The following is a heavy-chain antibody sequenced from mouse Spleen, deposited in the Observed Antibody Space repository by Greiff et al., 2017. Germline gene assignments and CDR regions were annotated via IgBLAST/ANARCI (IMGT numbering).Heavy chain of an antibody. CDR3: ARNEDYDYDEGYYYAMDY. CDR2: IWSGGST. J-gene: IGHJ4*01. Sequence: VQLVESGPGLVQPSQSLSITCTVSGFSLTSYGVHWVRQSPGKGLEWLGVIWSGGSTDYNAAFISRLSISKDNSKSQVFFKMNSLQADDTAIYYCARNEDYDYDEGYYYAMDYWGQGTSVTVSS. V-gene: IGHV2-2*01. D-gene: IGHD2-4*01. CDR1: GFSLTSYG.